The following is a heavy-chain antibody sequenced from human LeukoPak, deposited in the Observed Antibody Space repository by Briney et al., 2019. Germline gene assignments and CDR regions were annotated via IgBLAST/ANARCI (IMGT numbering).Heavy chain of an antibody. CDR1: GFTFSEAW. CDR3: ARAVNGYSYGHLDY. J-gene: IGHJ4*02. V-gene: IGHV3-11*01. CDR2: ISSSGSTI. D-gene: IGHD5-18*01. Sequence: PGGSLRLSCTASGFTFSEAWMNWVRQAPGKGLEWVSYISSSGSTIYYADSVKGRFTISRDNAKNSLYLQMNSLRAEDTAVYYCARAVNGYSYGHLDYWGQGTLVTVSS.